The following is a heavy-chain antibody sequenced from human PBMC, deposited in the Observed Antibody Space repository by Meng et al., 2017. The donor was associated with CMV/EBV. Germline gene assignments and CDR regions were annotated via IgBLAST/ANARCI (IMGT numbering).Heavy chain of an antibody. Sequence: QVQLVQSGAEVKQPGSSVKASCKASGGTFSSYAISWVRQAPGQGLEWMGGIIPIFGTANYAQKFQGRVTITADESTSTAYMELSSLRSEDTAVYYCARMPRDGYNYIDYWGQGTLVTVSS. J-gene: IGHJ4*02. CDR1: GGTFSSYA. CDR3: ARMPRDGYNYIDY. D-gene: IGHD5-24*01. V-gene: IGHV1-69*12. CDR2: IIPIFGTA.